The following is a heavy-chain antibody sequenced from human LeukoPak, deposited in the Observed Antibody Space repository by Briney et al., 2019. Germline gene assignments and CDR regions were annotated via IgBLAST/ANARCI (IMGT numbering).Heavy chain of an antibody. CDR1: GDSISSYF. J-gene: IGHJ4*02. V-gene: IGHV4-59*01. CDR2: IYYSGST. D-gene: IGHD1-26*01. Sequence: SEALSLTCTVSGDSISSYFWSWIRLPPGRGLEWIGYIYYSGSTNYNPSLKSRVTISVDTSKNQFSLKLSSVTAADTAVYYCARDGYSGSSLFDYWGQGTLVTVSS. CDR3: ARDGYSGSSLFDY.